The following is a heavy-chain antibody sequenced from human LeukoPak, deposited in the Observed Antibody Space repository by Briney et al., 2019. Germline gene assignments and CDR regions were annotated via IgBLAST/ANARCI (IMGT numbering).Heavy chain of an antibody. CDR2: INHSGST. D-gene: IGHD5-18*01. J-gene: IGHJ3*02. CDR3: ARGGGWIQLWLVGAFDI. CDR1: GGSFSGYY. V-gene: IGHV4-34*01. Sequence: SETLSLTCAVYGGSFSGYYWSWIRQPPGKELEWIGEINHSGSTNYNPSLKSRVTISVDTSKNQFSLKLSSVTAADTAVYYCARGGGWIQLWLVGAFDIWGQGTMVTVSS.